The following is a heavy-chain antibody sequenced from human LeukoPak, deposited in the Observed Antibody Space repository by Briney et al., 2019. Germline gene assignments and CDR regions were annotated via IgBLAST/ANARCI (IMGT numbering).Heavy chain of an antibody. CDR1: GGSISSYY. CDR2: IYYSGST. D-gene: IGHD3-10*01. CDR3: ARGVAGSGSYNWFDP. J-gene: IGHJ5*02. V-gene: IGHV4-59*01. Sequence: SETLSLTCTVSGGSISSYYWSWIRQPPGKGLEWIGYIYYSGSTNYNPSLKSRATISVDTSKNQFSLKLSSVTAADTAVYYCARGVAGSGSYNWFDPWGQGTLVTVSS.